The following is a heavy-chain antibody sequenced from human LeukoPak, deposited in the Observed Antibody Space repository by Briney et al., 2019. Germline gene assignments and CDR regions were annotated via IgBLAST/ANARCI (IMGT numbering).Heavy chain of an antibody. CDR3: ARVRRDGYNYFDY. V-gene: IGHV3-7*01. D-gene: IGHD5-24*01. Sequence: GGSLGLSCAASGFTFSSYWMSWVRQAPGKGLEWVANIKQDGGEKYFVDSVKGRFTISRDNAKNSLYLQMNSLRAEDTAVYYCARVRRDGYNYFDYWGQGALVTVSS. J-gene: IGHJ4*02. CDR2: IKQDGGEK. CDR1: GFTFSSYW.